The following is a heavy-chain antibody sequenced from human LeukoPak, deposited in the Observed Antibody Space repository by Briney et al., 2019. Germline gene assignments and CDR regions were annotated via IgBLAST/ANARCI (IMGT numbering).Heavy chain of an antibody. Sequence: GGSLRLSCAASGFTFSSYSMNWVRQAPGKGLEWVSSISSSSGFIYYADSVKGRFTISRDNAKNSLYLQMNSLRAEDTAVYYCGREGGVYGSYYWGQGTLVTVSS. CDR1: GFTFSSYS. CDR3: GREGGVYGSYY. V-gene: IGHV3-21*01. CDR2: ISSSSGFI. J-gene: IGHJ4*02. D-gene: IGHD3-22*01.